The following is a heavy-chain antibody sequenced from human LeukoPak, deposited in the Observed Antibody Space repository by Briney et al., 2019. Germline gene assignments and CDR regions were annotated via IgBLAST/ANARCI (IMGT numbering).Heavy chain of an antibody. J-gene: IGHJ5*02. D-gene: IGHD3-10*01. CDR3: AKDFTMVRGVSS. CDR1: GFTFSSYG. Sequence: GSLRLSCAASGFTFSSYGMSWVRQAPGKGLEWVSAISGSGGSTYYADSVKGRFTISRDNSKNTLYLQMNSLRAEDTAVHYCAKDFTMVRGVSSWGQGTLVTVSS. CDR2: ISGSGGST. V-gene: IGHV3-23*01.